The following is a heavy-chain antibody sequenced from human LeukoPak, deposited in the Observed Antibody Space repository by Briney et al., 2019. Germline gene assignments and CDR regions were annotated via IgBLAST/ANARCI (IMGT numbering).Heavy chain of an antibody. CDR3: ARDRSRRGRFDY. D-gene: IGHD3-10*01. Sequence: GGSLRLSCAASGFTFSSYEMNWVRQAPGKGLEWVSYISSSGSTIYYADSVKGRFTISRDNSKNTLYLQMNSLRAEDTAVYYCARDRSRRGRFDYWGQGTLVTVSS. V-gene: IGHV3-48*03. CDR1: GFTFSSYE. CDR2: ISSSGSTI. J-gene: IGHJ4*02.